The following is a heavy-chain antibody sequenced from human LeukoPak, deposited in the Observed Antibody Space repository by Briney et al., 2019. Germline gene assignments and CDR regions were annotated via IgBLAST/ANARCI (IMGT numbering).Heavy chain of an antibody. V-gene: IGHV4-39*01. D-gene: IGHD6-13*01. CDR2: IYYSGST. Sequence: PSETLSLTCTVSGGSISSSSYYWGWIRQPPGKGLEWIGSIYYSGSTYYNPSLKSRVTISLDTSKNQFSLKLSSVTAADTAVYYCARHPASSSWFDPWGQGTLVTVSS. CDR3: ARHPASSSWFDP. J-gene: IGHJ5*02. CDR1: GGSISSSSYY.